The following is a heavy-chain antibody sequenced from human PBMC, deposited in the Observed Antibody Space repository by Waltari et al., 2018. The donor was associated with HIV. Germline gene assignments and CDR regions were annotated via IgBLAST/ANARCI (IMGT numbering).Heavy chain of an antibody. Sequence: EVQLVESGGGLVKPGGSLRLSCEASGFTFSSYTTNGVRQAPGKGLEWVSSISSSSSYIFYADSVKGRFSISRDNAKNSLYLQMNSLRAEDTAVYYCARVYGSGSIDYWGQGTLVTVSS. V-gene: IGHV3-21*01. D-gene: IGHD6-19*01. CDR3: ARVYGSGSIDY. J-gene: IGHJ4*02. CDR2: ISSSSSYI. CDR1: GFTFSSYT.